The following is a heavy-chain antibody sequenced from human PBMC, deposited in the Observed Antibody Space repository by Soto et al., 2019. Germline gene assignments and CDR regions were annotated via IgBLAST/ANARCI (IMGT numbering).Heavy chain of an antibody. D-gene: IGHD3-3*01. CDR3: AREGDFWSGLDYGLDV. J-gene: IGHJ6*02. V-gene: IGHV3-48*03. Sequence: GALRLACEAYVFTFNVYEMNWVRQAPGKGLEWVSYISSSSKTIYYADSVKGRFTISRDNAKNSLYLQMNSLRAEDTAVYYCAREGDFWSGLDYGLDVWGQGTTVTVSS. CDR2: ISSSSKTI. CDR1: VFTFNVYE.